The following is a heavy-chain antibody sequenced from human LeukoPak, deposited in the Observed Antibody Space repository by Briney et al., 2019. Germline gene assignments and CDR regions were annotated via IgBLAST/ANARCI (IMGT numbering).Heavy chain of an antibody. CDR2: IGTAGEI. CDR1: GFTFRSYD. V-gene: IGHV3-13*01. CDR3: ASAAYSSTWYSRYFDL. J-gene: IGHJ2*01. D-gene: IGHD6-13*01. Sequence: GGSLRLSCAASGFTFRSYDMHWVRQATGKGLEWVSGIGTAGEIYYPGSVKGRFTISRENAKNSLYLQMNSLRAGDTAVYYCASAAYSSTWYSRYFDLWGRGTLVPVSS.